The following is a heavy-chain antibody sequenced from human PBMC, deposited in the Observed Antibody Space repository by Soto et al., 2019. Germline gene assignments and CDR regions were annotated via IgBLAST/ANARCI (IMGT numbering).Heavy chain of an antibody. D-gene: IGHD5-12*01. CDR2: IHYSGTT. CDR1: GVSINSPHHN. J-gene: IGHJ4*02. V-gene: IGHV4-30-4*02. CDR3: AREGNLGRWLQPLDF. Sequence: PSETLSLTCTVSGVSINSPHHNWSWIRQYPGKGLEWIGFIHYSGTTYYNPSLKSRVTMSVDTSKNQFSLKLISVTAADTAKYFCAREGNLGRWLQPLDFWGQGTLVTVSS.